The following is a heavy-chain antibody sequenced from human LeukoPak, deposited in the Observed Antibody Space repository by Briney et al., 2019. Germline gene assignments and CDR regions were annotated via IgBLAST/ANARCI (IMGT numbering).Heavy chain of an antibody. J-gene: IGHJ4*02. D-gene: IGHD1-26*01. CDR3: ARDMVVGATAFDY. CDR2: INPNSGGT. CDR1: GYTFTGYY. Sequence: ASVKVSCKASGYTFTGYYMHWVRQAPGQGLEWMGWINPNSGGTNYAQKFQGRVTMTRDTSISTAYMEVSRLRSDDTAVYYCARDMVVGATAFDYWGQGTLVTVSS. V-gene: IGHV1-2*02.